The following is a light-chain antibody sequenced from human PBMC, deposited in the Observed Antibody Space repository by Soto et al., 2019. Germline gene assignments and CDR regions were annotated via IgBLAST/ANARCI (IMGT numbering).Light chain of an antibody. V-gene: IGKV3-11*01. J-gene: IGKJ5*01. CDR3: HQRSNWPPIT. CDR2: DAS. CDR1: QSVSSY. Sequence: VGLTQSAGTLSLSTGERATLSCRASQSVSSYLAWYQQKPGQAPRLLIYDASNRATGIPARFSGSGSGTDVTLPISSLEPEDFAVYYCHQRSNWPPITFGQGTLVEIK.